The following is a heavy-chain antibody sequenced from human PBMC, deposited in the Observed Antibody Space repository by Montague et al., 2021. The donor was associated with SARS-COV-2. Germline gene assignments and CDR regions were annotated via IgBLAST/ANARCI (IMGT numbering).Heavy chain of an antibody. CDR3: AKDIAVLGELSYYYGMDV. V-gene: IGHV3-23*01. J-gene: IGHJ6*02. CDR2: ISGSGGST. CDR1: GFTFISYA. Sequence: SLRLSCAASGFTFISYAMSWVRQAPGKGLDCVSAISGSGGSTYYADSVKGRFTISRDNSKNTLYLQMNSLRAEDTAVYYCAKDIAVLGELSYYYGMDVWGQGTTVTVSS. D-gene: IGHD3-10*01.